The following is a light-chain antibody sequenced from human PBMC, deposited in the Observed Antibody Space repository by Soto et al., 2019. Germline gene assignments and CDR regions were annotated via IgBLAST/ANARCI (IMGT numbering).Light chain of an antibody. J-gene: IGKJ2*01. CDR3: QQYGDSPPT. Sequence: IVLTQSPGTLSLSPGERATLSCRASQSVSSAFFAWYQKKPGQPLRLLIYATASRATGIPDRFSGSGSATDFTLTISRLEPEDFAVYYCQQYGDSPPTFGRGTKVGIK. CDR2: ATA. V-gene: IGKV3-20*01. CDR1: QSVSSAF.